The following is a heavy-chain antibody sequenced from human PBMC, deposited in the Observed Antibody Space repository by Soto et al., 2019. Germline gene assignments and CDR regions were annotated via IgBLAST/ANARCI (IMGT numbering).Heavy chain of an antibody. Sequence: QVQLVESGGGVVQPGRSLRLSCAASGFTFSSYGMHWVRQAPGKGLAWVAVIWYDGSNKYYADSVKGRFTISRDNSKCTLYLQMNSLRVEDTAVYYCARDGAPYRTRIGMDVWGQGTTVTVSS. CDR1: GFTFSSYG. CDR2: IWYDGSNK. J-gene: IGHJ6*02. D-gene: IGHD3-10*01. CDR3: ARDGAPYRTRIGMDV. V-gene: IGHV3-33*01.